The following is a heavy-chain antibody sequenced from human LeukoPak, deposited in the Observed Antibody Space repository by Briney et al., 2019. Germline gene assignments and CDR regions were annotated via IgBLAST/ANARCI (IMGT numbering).Heavy chain of an antibody. D-gene: IGHD1-14*01. Sequence: SQTLSLTCAISGDSVSSNSATWNWIRQSPSRGLEWLGRTYYKSKYYNDYAVSVKSRIIINPDTSKNQFSLQLNSVTPEDTAVYYCARNAETKGYWYFDLWGRGTLVTVSS. CDR1: GDSVSSNSAT. J-gene: IGHJ2*01. CDR2: TYYKSKYYN. CDR3: ARNAETKGYWYFDL. V-gene: IGHV6-1*01.